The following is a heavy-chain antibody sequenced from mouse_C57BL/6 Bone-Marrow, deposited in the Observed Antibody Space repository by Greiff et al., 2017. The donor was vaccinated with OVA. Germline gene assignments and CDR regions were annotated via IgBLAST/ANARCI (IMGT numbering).Heavy chain of an antibody. Sequence: VQLQQSGPELVKPGASVKISCKASGYTFTDYYMNWVKQSHGKSLEWIGDINPNNGGTSYNQKFKGKATLTVDKSSSTAYMELRSLTSEDSAVYYCARKVLLRYWYFDVWGTGTTVTVSS. CDR1: GYTFTDYY. CDR3: ARKVLLRYWYFDV. CDR2: INPNNGGT. D-gene: IGHD1-1*01. V-gene: IGHV1-26*01. J-gene: IGHJ1*03.